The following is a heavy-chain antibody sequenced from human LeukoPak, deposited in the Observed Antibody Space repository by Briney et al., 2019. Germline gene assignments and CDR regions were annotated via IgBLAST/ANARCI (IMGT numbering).Heavy chain of an antibody. V-gene: IGHV3-21*01. CDR1: GFTFSSHS. CDR3: ARDLQGGDYYDY. D-gene: IGHD3-16*01. CDR2: ISSSRSYI. Sequence: GSLRLSCAASGFTFSSHSMNWVRQAPGKGLEWVSSISSSRSYIYYADSVKGRFTISRDNAKNSLYLQMNSLRAEDTAVYYCARDLQGGDYYDYWGQGTLVTVSS. J-gene: IGHJ4*02.